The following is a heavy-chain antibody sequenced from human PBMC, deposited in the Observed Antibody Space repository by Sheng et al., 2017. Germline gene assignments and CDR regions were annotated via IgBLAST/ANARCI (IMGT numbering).Heavy chain of an antibody. J-gene: IGHJ5*02. D-gene: IGHD3-10*01. CDR3: ARAEGPLWFGDSWFDP. Sequence: QVQLVESGGGVVQPGRSLRLSCAASGFTFSSYAMHWVRQAPGKGLEWVAVISYDGSNKYYADSVKGRFTISRDNSKNTLYLQMNSLRAEDTAVYYCARAEGPLWFGDSWFDPWGQGTLVTVSS. CDR1: GFTFSSYA. V-gene: IGHV3-30*04. CDR2: ISYDGSNK.